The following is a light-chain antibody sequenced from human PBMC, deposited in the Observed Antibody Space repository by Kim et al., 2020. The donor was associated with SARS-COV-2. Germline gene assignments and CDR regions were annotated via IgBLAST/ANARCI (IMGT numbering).Light chain of an antibody. CDR2: SNN. J-gene: IGLJ3*02. CDR3: AVWDDRLKQGV. V-gene: IGLV1-44*01. CDR1: SSNIGSNN. Sequence: QSVLTQPPSASGTPGQRVTISCSGSSSNIGSNNVVWYQQLPGAAPNLLIYSNNQRPSGIPDRFSGSRSGTSASLAISGLQSGDEADYYCAVWDDRLKQGVFGRGTQLTVL.